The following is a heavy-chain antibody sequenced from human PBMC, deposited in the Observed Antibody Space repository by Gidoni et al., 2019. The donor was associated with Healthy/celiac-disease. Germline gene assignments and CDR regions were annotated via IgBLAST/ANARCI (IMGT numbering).Heavy chain of an antibody. J-gene: IGHJ3*02. CDR2: IRSKAYGGTT. CDR3: TREKEYYYGSGSYYNMAFDI. Sequence: EVQLVESGGGLVQHGRSLRLSCTASGFTFGASAMRWFRQAPGKGLEWVGFIRSKAYGGTTEYAASVKGKLNISRDDSKSIAYLQMNSLKTEDTAVYYCTREKEYYYGSGSYYNMAFDIWGQGTMVTVSS. V-gene: IGHV3-49*03. CDR1: GFTFGASA. D-gene: IGHD3-10*01.